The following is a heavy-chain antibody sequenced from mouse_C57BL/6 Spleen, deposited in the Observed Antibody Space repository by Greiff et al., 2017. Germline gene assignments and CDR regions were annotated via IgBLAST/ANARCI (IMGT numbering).Heavy chain of an antibody. CDR1: GYTFTSYW. V-gene: IGHV1-50*01. CDR2: IDPSDSYT. J-gene: IGHJ2*01. CDR3: ARRELYYVDY. Sequence: QVQLQQPGAELVKPGASVKLSCKASGYTFTSYWMQWVKQRPGQGLEWIGEIDPSDSYTNYNQKFKGKATLTVDTSSSKAYMQLSSLTSEDSAVYYCARRELYYVDYWGQGTTLTVSS.